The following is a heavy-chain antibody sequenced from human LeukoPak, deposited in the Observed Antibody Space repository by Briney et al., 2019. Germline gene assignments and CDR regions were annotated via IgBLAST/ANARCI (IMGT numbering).Heavy chain of an antibody. CDR1: GFTFSSYA. D-gene: IGHD3-3*01. Sequence: GGSLRLSCAASGFTFSSYAMHWARQAPGKGLEWVAFMSFDGSDKYYADSVKGRFTISRDSSKNTLFLQMNSLRPEDTAAYYCARNRFLDYCGQGTLVIVSS. V-gene: IGHV3-30*17. CDR2: MSFDGSDK. CDR3: ARNRFLDY. J-gene: IGHJ4*02.